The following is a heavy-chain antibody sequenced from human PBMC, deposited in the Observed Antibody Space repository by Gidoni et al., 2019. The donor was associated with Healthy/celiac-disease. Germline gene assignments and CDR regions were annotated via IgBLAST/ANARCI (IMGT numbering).Heavy chain of an antibody. Sequence: QVQLVESGGGVVQPGRSLRISCAASGFTFSSYGMHWVRQAPGKGLEWVAVIWYDGSNKYYADSVKGRFTISRDNSKNTLYLQMNSLRAEDTAVYYCARGRYSSGYQRFDPWGQGTLVTVSS. CDR1: GFTFSSYG. V-gene: IGHV3-33*01. CDR2: IWYDGSNK. J-gene: IGHJ5*02. D-gene: IGHD6-19*01. CDR3: ARGRYSSGYQRFDP.